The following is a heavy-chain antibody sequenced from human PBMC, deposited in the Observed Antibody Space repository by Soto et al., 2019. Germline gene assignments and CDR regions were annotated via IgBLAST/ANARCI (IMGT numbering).Heavy chain of an antibody. Sequence: QVHLVQSGAEVRKPGASVKVSCKGSGYTFTSYGIAWVRQAPGQGLEWMGWISAHNDNTNYAPKVQGRLTVTRDTSTSTAYMELRNLRSDDTAVYYCARGRYEDYWGQGALVTVSS. D-gene: IGHD1-1*01. CDR2: ISAHNDNT. V-gene: IGHV1-18*01. CDR3: ARGRYEDY. J-gene: IGHJ4*02. CDR1: GYTFTSYG.